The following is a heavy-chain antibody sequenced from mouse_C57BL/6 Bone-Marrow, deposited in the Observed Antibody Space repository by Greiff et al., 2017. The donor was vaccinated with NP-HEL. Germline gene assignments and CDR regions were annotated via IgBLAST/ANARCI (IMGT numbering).Heavy chain of an antibody. Sequence: VQLQQPGAELVKPGASVKMSCKASGYTFTSYWITWVKQRPGQGLEWIGDIYPGSGSTNYNEKFKSKATLTVDTSSSTAYMQLSSLTSEDSAVYYCAIGGYGSSPSYWYFDVWGTGTTVTVSS. CDR2: IYPGSGST. J-gene: IGHJ1*03. CDR3: AIGGYGSSPSYWYFDV. D-gene: IGHD1-1*01. CDR1: GYTFTSYW. V-gene: IGHV1-55*01.